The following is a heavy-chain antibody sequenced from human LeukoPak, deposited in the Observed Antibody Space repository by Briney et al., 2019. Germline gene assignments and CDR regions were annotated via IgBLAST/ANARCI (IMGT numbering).Heavy chain of an antibody. CDR3: AQEGRHKYWYFDL. CDR2: IYHSGST. Sequence: SETLSLTCAVSGGSISSGGYSWSWIRQPPGKGLEWIGYIYHSGSTYYNPSLRSRVTISVDTSKNQFSLKLSSVTAADTAVYYCAQEGRHKYWYFDLWGRGTLVTVSS. V-gene: IGHV4-30-2*01. D-gene: IGHD6-25*01. J-gene: IGHJ2*01. CDR1: GGSISSGGYS.